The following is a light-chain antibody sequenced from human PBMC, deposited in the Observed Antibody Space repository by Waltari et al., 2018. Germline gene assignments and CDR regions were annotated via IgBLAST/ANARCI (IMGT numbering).Light chain of an antibody. CDR3: QQYNNWPPWT. Sequence: TVMTQSPATLSVSPVERATLSCRTSRTISSNLAWYQQKPGQAPRLLIYGASIRATGVPARFSGSGSGTQFTLTIHSLQSEDFAVYYCQQYNNWPPWTFGQGTKVEIK. CDR1: RTISSN. J-gene: IGKJ1*01. CDR2: GAS. V-gene: IGKV3-15*01.